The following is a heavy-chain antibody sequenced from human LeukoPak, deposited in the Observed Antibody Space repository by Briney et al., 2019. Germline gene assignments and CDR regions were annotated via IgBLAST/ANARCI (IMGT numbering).Heavy chain of an antibody. Sequence: ASVKVSCKASGYTFTSYYMHWVRQAPGQGLEWMGIINPSGGSTGYAQKFQGRVTMTRDTSTSTVYMELSSLRSEDTAVYYCARVEWEYTAMVTGPRGMDVWGQGTTVTVSS. CDR1: GYTFTSYY. V-gene: IGHV1-46*01. CDR2: INPSGGST. J-gene: IGHJ6*02. D-gene: IGHD5-18*01. CDR3: ARVEWEYTAMVTGPRGMDV.